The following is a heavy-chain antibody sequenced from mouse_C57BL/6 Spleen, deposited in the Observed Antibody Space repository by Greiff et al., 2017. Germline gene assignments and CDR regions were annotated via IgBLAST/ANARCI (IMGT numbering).Heavy chain of an antibody. Sequence: EVKLMESGPELVKPGASVKIPCKASGYTFTDYNMDWVKQSHGKSLEWIGDINPNNGGTIYNQKFKGKATLTVDKSSSTAYMELRSLTSEDTAVYYCARTKLDYYGSSYEWFAYWGQGTLVTVSA. CDR3: ARTKLDYYGSSYEWFAY. V-gene: IGHV1-18*01. CDR2: INPNNGGT. CDR1: GYTFTDYN. J-gene: IGHJ3*01. D-gene: IGHD1-1*01.